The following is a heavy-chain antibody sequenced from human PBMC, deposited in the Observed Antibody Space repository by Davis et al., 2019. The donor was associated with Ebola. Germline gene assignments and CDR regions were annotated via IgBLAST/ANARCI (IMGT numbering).Heavy chain of an antibody. CDR3: ARARDMATIGDYAMDV. CDR1: GFTFTRYG. CDR2: INAGNGNT. D-gene: IGHD5-24*01. Sequence: AASVKVSCKASGFTFTRYGIHWVRQAPGQRLEWMGWINAGNGNTRATQKFQGRVTITADISTTAYMELSSLRSEDTAVYYCARARDMATIGDYAMDVWGQGTTVTVSS. V-gene: IGHV1-3*01. J-gene: IGHJ6*02.